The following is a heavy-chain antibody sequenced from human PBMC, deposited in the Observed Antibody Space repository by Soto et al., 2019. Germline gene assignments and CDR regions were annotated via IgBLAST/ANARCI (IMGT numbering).Heavy chain of an antibody. CDR3: MRRVSGNYGY. CDR2: ISSNGGTT. V-gene: IGHV3-64*01. Sequence: EVQLAESGGGMVQPGGSLRLSCVASGFTFSSYDMHWVRQAPGKGLEYVSSISSNGGTTYYGNSVKGRFTISRDNSKNTLYLQMGSLRAEDMAVYYCMRRVSGNYGYWGQGTLVTVSS. CDR1: GFTFSSYD. D-gene: IGHD1-7*01. J-gene: IGHJ4*02.